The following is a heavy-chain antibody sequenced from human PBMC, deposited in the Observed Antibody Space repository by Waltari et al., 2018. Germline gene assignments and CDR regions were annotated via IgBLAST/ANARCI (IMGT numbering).Heavy chain of an antibody. CDR1: GFTFSSYE. V-gene: IGHV3-48*03. J-gene: IGHJ4*02. D-gene: IGHD6-6*01. Sequence: EVQLVESGGGLVQPGGSLRLSCAASGFTFSSYEMNWVRQAPGKGLEWVSYISSSGSTIYYADSVKDRFTISRDNAKNSLYLQMNSLRAEDTAVYYCVLFGYSSSTVRGYWGQGTLVTVSS. CDR3: VLFGYSSSTVRGY. CDR2: ISSSGSTI.